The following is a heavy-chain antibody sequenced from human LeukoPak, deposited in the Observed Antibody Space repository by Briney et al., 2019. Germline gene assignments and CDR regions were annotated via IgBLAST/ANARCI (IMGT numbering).Heavy chain of an antibody. J-gene: IGHJ6*02. CDR3: ARERGSSSWYGPYGMDV. CDR2: ISSSVSTI. D-gene: IGHD6-13*01. Sequence: GGSLRLSCAASGFTFSSYEMSWVRQAPGKGLGWVSYISSSVSTIYYADSVKGRFTISRDNAKNSLYLQMNSLRAEDTAVYYCARERGSSSWYGPYGMDVWGQGTTVTVSS. CDR1: GFTFSSYE. V-gene: IGHV3-48*03.